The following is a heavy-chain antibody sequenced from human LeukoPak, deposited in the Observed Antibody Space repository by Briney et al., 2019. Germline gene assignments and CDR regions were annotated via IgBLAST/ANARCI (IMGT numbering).Heavy chain of an antibody. Sequence: AGGSLRLSCAASGFTFSSYGMSWVRQAPGKGLEWVSVIYSGGSTYYADSVKGRFTISRDNSKNTLYLQMNSLRAEDTAVYYCARVHNYDILTGYYSPSPYFDYWGQGTLVTVSS. D-gene: IGHD3-9*01. CDR3: ARVHNYDILTGYYSPSPYFDY. CDR1: GFTFSSYG. J-gene: IGHJ4*02. CDR2: IYSGGST. V-gene: IGHV3-66*01.